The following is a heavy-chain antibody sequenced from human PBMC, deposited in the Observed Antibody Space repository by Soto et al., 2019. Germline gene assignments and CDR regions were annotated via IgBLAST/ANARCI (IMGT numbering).Heavy chain of an antibody. CDR1: GDSISSDKW. V-gene: IGHV4-4*02. D-gene: IGHD2-21*02. J-gene: IGHJ4*02. CDR2: IHHWKST. Sequence: QVQLQESGPGLVKPSETLSLTCAVFGDSISSDKWWSWVRQPPGKGLEWIGEIHHWKSTNYNPSLKSRVTISADKSKNQFSLNLNSVTAADTAMYFCTRGGDWAFDYWGQGTLVTVSS. CDR3: TRGGDWAFDY.